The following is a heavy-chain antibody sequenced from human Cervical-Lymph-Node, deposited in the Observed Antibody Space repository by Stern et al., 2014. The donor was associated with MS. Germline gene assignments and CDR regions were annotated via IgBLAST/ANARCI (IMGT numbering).Heavy chain of an antibody. Sequence: QVQLVESGGGVVQPGRSLRLSCAVSGVTFSSRAMHWVRQAPDKGLEWVAIISSDGSNEYYADSVKGRFAISRDNSQSTLHLQMNSLRPEDTAVYYCASNTYSYGYGVDDWGPGTLVTVSS. V-gene: IGHV3-30*09. J-gene: IGHJ4*02. CDR1: GVTFSSRA. D-gene: IGHD5-18*01. CDR2: ISSDGSNE. CDR3: ASNTYSYGYGVDD.